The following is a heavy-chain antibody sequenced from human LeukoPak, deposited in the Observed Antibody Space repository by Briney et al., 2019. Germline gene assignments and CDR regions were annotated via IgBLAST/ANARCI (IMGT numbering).Heavy chain of an antibody. V-gene: IGHV4-59*12. CDR1: GGSINNY. Sequence: PSETLSLTCTVSGGSINNYWSWIRQPPGKGLEWIGYIYYSGSADYNPSLKSRVTISVDTSKNQFSLKLSSVTAADTAVYFCARAYGESSVNYFDPWGQGTLVTVSS. CDR2: IYYSGSA. J-gene: IGHJ5*02. D-gene: IGHD3-10*01. CDR3: ARAYGESSVNYFDP.